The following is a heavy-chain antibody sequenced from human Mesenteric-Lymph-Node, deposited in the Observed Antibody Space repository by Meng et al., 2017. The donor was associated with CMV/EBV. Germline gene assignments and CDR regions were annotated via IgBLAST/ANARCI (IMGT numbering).Heavy chain of an antibody. CDR3: AKTGTTNGPSDP. CDR1: GGLFRNSL. CDR2: IITFFGVT. Sequence: SCEVSGGLFRNSLIAWVRQAPGQGLEWVGKIITFFGVTDYAQKFQGRVTITADKSTGTVYMEMTSLTSEDTGVYYCAKTGTTNGPSDPWGQGSLVTVSS. V-gene: IGHV1-69*02. D-gene: IGHD1-7*01. J-gene: IGHJ5*02.